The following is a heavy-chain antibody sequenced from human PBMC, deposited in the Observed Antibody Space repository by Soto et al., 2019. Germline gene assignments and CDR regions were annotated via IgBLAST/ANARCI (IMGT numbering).Heavy chain of an antibody. J-gene: IGHJ4*02. V-gene: IGHV1-2*02. CDR3: AREVIVVVIKDYFDY. D-gene: IGHD3-22*01. Sequence: GASVKVSCKASGDTFTGYYMHWVRQAPGQGLEWMGWINPNSGGTNYAQKFQGRVTMTRDTSISTAYMELSRLRSDDTAVYYCAREVIVVVIKDYFDYWGQGTLVTVSS. CDR1: GDTFTGYY. CDR2: INPNSGGT.